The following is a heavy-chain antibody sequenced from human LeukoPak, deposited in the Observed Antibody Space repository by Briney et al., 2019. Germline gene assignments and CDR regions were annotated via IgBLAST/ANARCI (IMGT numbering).Heavy chain of an antibody. V-gene: IGHV4-39*07. J-gene: IGHJ5*02. Sequence: ETLSLTCTVSGGSISSSSYYWGWIRQPPGKGLEWIGSIYYSGSTYYNPSLKSRVTISVDTSKNQFSLKLSSVTAADTAVYYCARDRSRWFDPWGQGTLVTASS. D-gene: IGHD3-10*01. CDR1: GGSISSSSYY. CDR2: IYYSGST. CDR3: ARDRSRWFDP.